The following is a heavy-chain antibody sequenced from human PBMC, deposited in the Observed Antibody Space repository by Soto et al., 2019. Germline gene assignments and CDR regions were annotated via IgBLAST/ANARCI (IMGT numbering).Heavy chain of an antibody. CDR3: ERDEVAVNGTIVDY. D-gene: IGHD6-19*01. CDR1: GYTFTGYY. V-gene: IGHV1-2*02. CDR2: INPNSGGT. Sequence: QVQLVQSGAEVKKPGASVKVSCKASGYTFTGYYMHWVRQAPGQGLEWMGWINPNSGGTNDAQKFQGRVTMTRDTSISTTYMELSRLRSDDTAVYYCERDEVAVNGTIVDYWVQGPMVTLSS. J-gene: IGHJ4*02.